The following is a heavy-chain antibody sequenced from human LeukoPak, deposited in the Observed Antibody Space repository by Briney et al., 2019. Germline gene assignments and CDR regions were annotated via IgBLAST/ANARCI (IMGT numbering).Heavy chain of an antibody. Sequence: GGSLRLSCAASGFTVSSNYMSWVRQAPGKGLEWVSVIYSGGSTYYADSVKGRFTISRDNSKNTLYLQMNSLRAEDTAVYYCAHRPNNGWYFTHWGQGTLVTVSS. CDR3: AHRPNNGWYFTH. V-gene: IGHV3-53*01. CDR1: GFTVSSNY. J-gene: IGHJ4*02. D-gene: IGHD6-19*01. CDR2: IYSGGST.